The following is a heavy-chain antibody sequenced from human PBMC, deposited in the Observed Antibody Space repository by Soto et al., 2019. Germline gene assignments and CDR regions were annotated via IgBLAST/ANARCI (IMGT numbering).Heavy chain of an antibody. Sequence: GGSLRLSCGASGFTFSSFSMNWVRQAPGKGLEWVSYITRSSATVLYADSVKGRFTISRDNVRNSLYLQMNSLRDEDTAVYYCARPGYGDYMGFDHWGQGTLVTVSS. D-gene: IGHD4-17*01. CDR2: ITRSSATV. CDR3: ARPGYGDYMGFDH. J-gene: IGHJ4*02. V-gene: IGHV3-48*02. CDR1: GFTFSSFS.